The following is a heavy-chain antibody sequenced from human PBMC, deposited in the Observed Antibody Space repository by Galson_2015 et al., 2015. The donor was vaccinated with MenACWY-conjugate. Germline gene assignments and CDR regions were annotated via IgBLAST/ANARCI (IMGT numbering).Heavy chain of an antibody. V-gene: IGHV4-39*01. Sequence: SETLSLTCTVSGGSISSSSYYWGWIRQPPGKGLEWIGSIYYSGSTYYNPSLKSRVTISVDTSKNQFSLKLSSVTAADTAVYYCARRGQLVQDYYGMDVWGQGTTVTVSS. CDR3: ARRGQLVQDYYGMDV. CDR1: GGSISSSSYY. CDR2: IYYSGST. J-gene: IGHJ6*02. D-gene: IGHD6-13*01.